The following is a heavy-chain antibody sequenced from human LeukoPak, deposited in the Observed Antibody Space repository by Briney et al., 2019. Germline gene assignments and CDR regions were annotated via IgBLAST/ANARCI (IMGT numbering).Heavy chain of an antibody. V-gene: IGHV4-39*01. CDR1: GGSISSSSYY. CDR3: ARLAQPLTAIYYYYYMDV. Sequence: SETLSLTCTVSGGSISSSSYYWGWIRQPPGKGLEWIGSIYYSGSTYYNPSLKSRVTISVDTPKNQFSLKLSSVTAADTAVYYCARLAQPLTAIYYYYYMDVWGKGTTVTVSS. CDR2: IYYSGST. D-gene: IGHD5-18*01. J-gene: IGHJ6*03.